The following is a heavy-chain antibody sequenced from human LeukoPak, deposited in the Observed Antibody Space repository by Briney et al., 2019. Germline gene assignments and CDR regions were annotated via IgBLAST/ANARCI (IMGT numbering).Heavy chain of an antibody. D-gene: IGHD7-27*01. CDR2: IYYTET. CDR1: GDSVSNYY. J-gene: IGHJ4*02. CDR3: ATRKLGNDY. Sequence: SETLSLTCTGSGDSVSNYYWSWIRQSPGKGLEWIGYIYYTETSYNPSLKSRVTISADTSKNQFSLKLYSVTAADTAVYYCATRKLGNDYWGQGTLVTVSS. V-gene: IGHV4-59*02.